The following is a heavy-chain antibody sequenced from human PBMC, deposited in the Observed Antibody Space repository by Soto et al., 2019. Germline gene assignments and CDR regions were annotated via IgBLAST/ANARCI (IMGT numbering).Heavy chain of an antibody. CDR1: GGSIGSSTQY. V-gene: IGHV4-39*01. Sequence: SETLSLSCTVSGGSIGSSTQYWGWIRQPPGQGLEWIGNVFSSGTTYYNPSLKSRVTISVDTSKNQFSLKLSSVTAADSAIYYCARYHYYDTRWFDPWGQGTLVTVSS. D-gene: IGHD3-22*01. CDR2: VFSSGTT. CDR3: ARYHYYDTRWFDP. J-gene: IGHJ5*02.